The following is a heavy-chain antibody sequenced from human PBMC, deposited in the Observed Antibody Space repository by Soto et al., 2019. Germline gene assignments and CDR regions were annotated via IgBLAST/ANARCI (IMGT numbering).Heavy chain of an antibody. Sequence: GGSLRLSCAASGFTFSSYAMSWVRQAPGKGLEWVSAISGSGGSTYYADSVKGRFTISRDNSKNTLYLQMNSLRAEDTAVYYCAKEGYYDSSGYSTGNDAFDIWGQGAMVTVSS. D-gene: IGHD3-22*01. CDR1: GFTFSSYA. CDR3: AKEGYYDSSGYSTGNDAFDI. J-gene: IGHJ3*02. CDR2: ISGSGGST. V-gene: IGHV3-23*01.